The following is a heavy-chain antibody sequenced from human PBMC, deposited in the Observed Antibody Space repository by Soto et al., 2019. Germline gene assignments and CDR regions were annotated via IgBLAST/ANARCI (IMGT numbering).Heavy chain of an antibody. Sequence: PGGSLRLSCAASGFSFSTYSMNWVRQVPGKGLEWVSLISSSSAYAYYADSVQGRFTVSRDNARSSVYLQMNSLTADDTAVYYCAKYYHGDSYHYGLDVWGQGTTVTVSS. CDR1: GFSFSTYS. D-gene: IGHD2-21*01. CDR2: ISSSSAYA. V-gene: IGHV3-21*06. J-gene: IGHJ6*02. CDR3: AKYYHGDSYHYGLDV.